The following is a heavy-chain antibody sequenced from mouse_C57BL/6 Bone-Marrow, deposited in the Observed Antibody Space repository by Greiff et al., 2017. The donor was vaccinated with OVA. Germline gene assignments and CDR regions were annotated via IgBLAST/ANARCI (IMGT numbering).Heavy chain of an antibody. CDR3: AREKYYGSSYRGYFDV. CDR2: INPGSGGT. D-gene: IGHD1-1*01. CDR1: GYAFTNYL. Sequence: QVQLQQSGAELVRPGTSVKVSCKASGYAFTNYLIEWVKQRPGQGLEWIGVINPGSGGTNYNEKFKGKATLTADKSSRTAYMQLSSLTSEVSAVYFCAREKYYGSSYRGYFDVWGTGTTVTVSS. J-gene: IGHJ1*03. V-gene: IGHV1-54*01.